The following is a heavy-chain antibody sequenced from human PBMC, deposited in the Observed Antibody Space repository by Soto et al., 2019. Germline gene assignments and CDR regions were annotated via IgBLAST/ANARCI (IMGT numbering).Heavy chain of an antibody. CDR1: GDSVSSNSAS. V-gene: IGHV6-1*01. CDR3: ARLIGNSWLAY. CDR2: TYYRSQWYY. Sequence: SQTLSLTCASSGDSVSSNSASSNWIRQSPSRGLEWLGRTYYRSQWYYDYALSVKSRVSINPDTSENQFSLQLNSLTPEDTAVYFCARLIGNSWLAYWGQGTLVTVSS. D-gene: IGHD2-15*01. J-gene: IGHJ4*02.